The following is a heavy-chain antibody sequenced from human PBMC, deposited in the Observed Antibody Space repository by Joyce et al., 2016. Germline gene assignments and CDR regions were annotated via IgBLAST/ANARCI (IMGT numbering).Heavy chain of an antibody. J-gene: IGHJ4*02. D-gene: IGHD3-10*01. Sequence: QVQLVQSGAEVKKPGASVKVSCKTSEYTFIDYYLHWVRQAPGQGLEWMGWINPDTGDTYYEQKFQGRVTMTRDTSISTLYMEMSRLRSGDTAVYYCARGVTMAGFDYWGQGTLVSVSS. CDR1: EYTFIDYY. CDR2: INPDTGDT. CDR3: ARGVTMAGFDY. V-gene: IGHV1-2*02.